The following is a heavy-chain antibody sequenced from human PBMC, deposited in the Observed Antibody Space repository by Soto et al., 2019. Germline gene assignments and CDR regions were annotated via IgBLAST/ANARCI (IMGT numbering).Heavy chain of an antibody. J-gene: IGHJ4*02. CDR1: GFTFSSYA. V-gene: IGHV3-23*01. CDR2: ISGSGGST. Sequence: EVQMLESGGGLVQPGGSLRLSCAASGFTFSSYAMSWVRQAQGKGLEWVSAISGSGGSTYYADSVKGRFTIARDNSKNSLFRQRNSLRAEDTAVYYWAQDGEGYDFWSGVTIFDSWGQGTLVTVSS. CDR3: AQDGEGYDFWSGVTIFDS. D-gene: IGHD3-3*01.